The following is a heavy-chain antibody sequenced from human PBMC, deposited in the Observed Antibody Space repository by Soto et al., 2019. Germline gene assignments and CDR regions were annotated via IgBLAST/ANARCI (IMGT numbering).Heavy chain of an antibody. Sequence: ASVKVSCKASGGTFSSYAISWVRQAPGQGLEWMGGIMPIFGTANYAQKFQGRVTITADESTSTAYMELSSLRSEDTAVYYCARDPPFGTYYYGSGSSLGPNYYGMDVWGQGTTVTVSS. CDR3: ARDPPFGTYYYGSGSSLGPNYYGMDV. J-gene: IGHJ6*02. D-gene: IGHD3-10*01. CDR1: GGTFSSYA. CDR2: IMPIFGTA. V-gene: IGHV1-69*13.